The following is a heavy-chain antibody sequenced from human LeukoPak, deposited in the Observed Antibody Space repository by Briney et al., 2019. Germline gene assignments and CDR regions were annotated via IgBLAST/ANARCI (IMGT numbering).Heavy chain of an antibody. Sequence: PGGSLRLSCAASGFTVSSNYMSWVRQAPGKGLEWVSAISGSGGSTYYADSVKGRFTISRDNSKNTLYLQMNSLRAEDTAVYYCAKGDRTYYYGSGSYYNMWGQGTLVTVSS. V-gene: IGHV3-23*01. CDR3: AKGDRTYYYGSGSYYNM. CDR2: ISGSGGST. D-gene: IGHD3-10*01. CDR1: GFTVSSNY. J-gene: IGHJ4*02.